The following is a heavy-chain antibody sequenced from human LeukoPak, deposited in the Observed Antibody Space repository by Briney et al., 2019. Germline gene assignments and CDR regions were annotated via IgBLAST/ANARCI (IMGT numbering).Heavy chain of an antibody. J-gene: IGHJ4*02. V-gene: IGHV3-33*08. CDR1: GFTFSSYS. CDR2: IWYDGSNK. Sequence: PGGSLRLSCAASGFTFSSYSMNWVRQAPGKGLEWVAVIWYDGSNKYYADSVKGRFTISRDNSKNTLYLQMNSLRAEDTAVYYCASNQYYYDSSGYFSPHFGYWGQGTLVTVSS. CDR3: ASNQYYYDSSGYFSPHFGY. D-gene: IGHD3-22*01.